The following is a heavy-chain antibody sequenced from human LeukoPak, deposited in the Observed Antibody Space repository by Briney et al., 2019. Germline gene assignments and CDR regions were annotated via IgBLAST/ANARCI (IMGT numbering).Heavy chain of an antibody. D-gene: IGHD6-13*01. CDR1: GYTFTGYY. CDR3: ARGRGYSSSWYGGVY. J-gene: IGHJ4*02. V-gene: IGHV1-2*02. Sequence: WASVKVSCKASGYTFTGYYMHWVRQAPGQGLEWMGWINPNSGGTNYAQKFQGRVTMTRHTSISTAYMELSRLRSDDTAVYYCARGRGYSSSWYGGVYWGQGTLVTFSS. CDR2: INPNSGGT.